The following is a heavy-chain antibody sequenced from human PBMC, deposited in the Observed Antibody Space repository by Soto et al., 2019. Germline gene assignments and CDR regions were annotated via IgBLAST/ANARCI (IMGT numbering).Heavy chain of an antibody. CDR3: ATDHCLSCSVCNPPGWFDP. Sequence: ASVKVSFKASGYTFTSYAMHWVRQAPGQRLEWMGWINAGNGNTKYSQKFQGRVTITRDTSASTAYIELSSLRSEDTDVYYCATDHCLSCSVCNPPGWFDPWGHGTLITVSS. J-gene: IGHJ5*02. V-gene: IGHV1-3*01. D-gene: IGHD2-15*01. CDR2: INAGNGNT. CDR1: GYTFTSYA.